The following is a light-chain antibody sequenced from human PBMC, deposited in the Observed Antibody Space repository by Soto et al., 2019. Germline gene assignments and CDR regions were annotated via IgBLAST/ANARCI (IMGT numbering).Light chain of an antibody. J-gene: IGLJ3*02. V-gene: IGLV8-61*01. Sequence: QAVVTQEPSFSVSPGGTVTLTCGLSSGSVSTGYYPSWLQQPPGQAPRTLIYTTNTRSSGVPDRFSGSILGDRAALTITGAQADDESDYYCVLFMGSGIGVFGGGTKLTVL. CDR2: TTN. CDR1: SGSVSTGYY. CDR3: VLFMGSGIGV.